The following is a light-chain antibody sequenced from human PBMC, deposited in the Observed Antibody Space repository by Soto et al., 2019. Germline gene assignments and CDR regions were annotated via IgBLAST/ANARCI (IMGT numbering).Light chain of an antibody. CDR1: SSDVGGYNS. V-gene: IGLV2-8*01. Sequence: QSARTQPPSASGSPGQSVTISCTGTSSDVGGYNSVSWYQQHPGKAPKLMMYEVTKRPSGVTDRFSGYKSVNTDSLTVSGLHAEDEADYYCSSYAGSHNLVVFRVGTKHTV. CDR2: EVT. J-gene: IGLJ2*01. CDR3: SSYAGSHNLVV.